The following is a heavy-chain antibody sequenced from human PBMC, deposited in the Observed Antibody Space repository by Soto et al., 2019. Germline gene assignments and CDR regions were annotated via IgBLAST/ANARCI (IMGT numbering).Heavy chain of an antibody. CDR1: GFTFSNAW. CDR2: IKSKTDGGTT. J-gene: IGHJ3*02. CDR3: TTEGMAARPAFDI. V-gene: IGHV3-15*01. Sequence: GGSLRLSCAASGFTFSNAWMSWVRQAPGKGLEWVGRIKSKTDGGTTDYAAPVKGRFTISRDDSKNTLYLQMNSLKTEDTAVYYCTTEGMAARPAFDIWGQGTMVTVSS. D-gene: IGHD6-6*01.